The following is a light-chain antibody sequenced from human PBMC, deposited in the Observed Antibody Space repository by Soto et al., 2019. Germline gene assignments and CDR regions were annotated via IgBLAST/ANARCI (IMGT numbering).Light chain of an antibody. V-gene: IGKV1-5*03. CDR2: KAS. J-gene: IGKJ2*01. CDR1: QSISSW. CDR3: QQYNDYPYT. Sequence: DIQMTRSPSTLSASVGDRVTITCRASQSISSWLAWYQQKPGKAPKLLIYKASSLESGVPSRFSGSGSGTEFTLTISSLQPDDFATYYCQQYNDYPYTFGQGTKLGIK.